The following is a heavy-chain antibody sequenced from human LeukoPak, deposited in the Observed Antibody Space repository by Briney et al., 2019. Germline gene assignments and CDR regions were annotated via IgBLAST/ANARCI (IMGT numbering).Heavy chain of an antibody. V-gene: IGHV4-39*01. D-gene: IGHD2-15*01. CDR1: GGSISSSSYY. CDR3: ARLKGRNYYYGMDV. J-gene: IGHJ6*02. CDR2: IYYTGSA. Sequence: SETLSLTCTVSGGSISSSSYYWGWIRQPSGKGLEWIGSIYYTGSAYYNPSLMSRLTISVDTSKNQFSLKLSSVTAADTAVYYCARLKGRNYYYGMDVWGQGTTVTVSS.